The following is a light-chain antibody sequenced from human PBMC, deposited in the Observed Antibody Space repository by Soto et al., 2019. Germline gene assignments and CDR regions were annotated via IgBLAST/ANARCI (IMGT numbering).Light chain of an antibody. Sequence: SYELTQPPSVSVSPGQTASITCSGVKLGDKYACWYQQKPGQSPVLVIYQDSKRPSGIPERFSGANSGNTATLTISGTQAMDEADYYCQAWDSSHVVFGGGTKLTVL. V-gene: IGLV3-1*01. CDR1: KLGDKY. CDR2: QDS. J-gene: IGLJ2*01. CDR3: QAWDSSHVV.